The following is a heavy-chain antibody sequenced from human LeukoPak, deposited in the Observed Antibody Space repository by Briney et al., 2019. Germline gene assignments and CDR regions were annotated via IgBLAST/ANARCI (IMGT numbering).Heavy chain of an antibody. CDR1: GGTFSSYA. Sequence: ASVKVSCKASGGTFSSYAISWVRQAPGQGLEWMGRIIPIFGIANYAQKFQGRVTITADKSTSTAYMELSSLRSEDTAVYYRAGDSGSYLPSLRYWGQGTLVTVSS. CDR2: IIPIFGIA. CDR3: AGDSGSYLPSLRY. V-gene: IGHV1-69*04. J-gene: IGHJ4*02. D-gene: IGHD1-26*01.